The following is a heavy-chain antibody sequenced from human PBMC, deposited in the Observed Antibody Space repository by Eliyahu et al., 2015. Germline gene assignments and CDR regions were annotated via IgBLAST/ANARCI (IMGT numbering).Heavy chain of an antibody. J-gene: IGHJ4*02. CDR3: ARGRNSPRDFDS. Sequence: QVPLEQWGAGLLRPSETLSXTCAVNGGSFSGYFWTWIRQTPGKGLEWIGEVDQSGSINYNPSLKSRVTISADTPKNQFSLRLPSVTAADTAVYYCARGRNSPRDFDSWGRGTLVSVSS. V-gene: IGHV4-34*02. D-gene: IGHD5-24*01. CDR2: VDQSGSI. CDR1: GGSFSGYF.